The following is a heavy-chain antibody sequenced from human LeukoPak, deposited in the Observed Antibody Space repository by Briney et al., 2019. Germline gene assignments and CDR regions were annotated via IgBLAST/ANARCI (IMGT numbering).Heavy chain of an antibody. D-gene: IGHD6-13*01. CDR3: ARYSSSWYGVLYGMDV. V-gene: IGHV1-8*01. CDR1: GYTFTSYD. J-gene: IGHJ6*02. Sequence: TSVKVSCKASGYTFTSYDINWVRQATGQGLEWMGWMNPNSGNTGYAQKFQGRVTMTRNTSISTAYMELSSLRSEDTAVYYCARYSSSWYGVLYGMDVWGQGTTVTASS. CDR2: MNPNSGNT.